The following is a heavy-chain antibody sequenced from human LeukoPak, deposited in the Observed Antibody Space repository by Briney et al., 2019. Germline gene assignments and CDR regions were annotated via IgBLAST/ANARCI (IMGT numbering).Heavy chain of an antibody. CDR1: GGTFSSYA. CDR2: IIPIFGTA. D-gene: IGHD6-6*01. V-gene: IGHV1-69*13. CDR3: ARDRSSFSYAFDI. Sequence: ASVKVSCKASGGTFSSYAISWVRQAPGQGLEWMGGIIPIFGTANYAQKSQGRVTITADESTSTAYMELSSLRSEDTAVYYCARDRSSFSYAFDIWGQGTMVTVSS. J-gene: IGHJ3*02.